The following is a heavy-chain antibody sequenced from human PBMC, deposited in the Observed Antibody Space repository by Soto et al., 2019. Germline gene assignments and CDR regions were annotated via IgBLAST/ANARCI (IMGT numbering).Heavy chain of an antibody. Sequence: PGGSLRLSCAASGFTFSSYGMHWVRQAPGKGLEWVAVISYDGSNKYYADSVKGRFTISRDNSKNTLYLQMNSPRAEDTAVYYCAKDLRTYDFWSGNGYWGQGTLVTVSS. CDR1: GFTFSSYG. CDR2: ISYDGSNK. V-gene: IGHV3-30*18. J-gene: IGHJ4*02. D-gene: IGHD3-3*01. CDR3: AKDLRTYDFWSGNGY.